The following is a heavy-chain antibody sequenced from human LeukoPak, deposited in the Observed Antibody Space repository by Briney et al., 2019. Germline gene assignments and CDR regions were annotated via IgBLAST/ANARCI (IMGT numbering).Heavy chain of an antibody. D-gene: IGHD5-24*01. CDR2: ISGSGGRT. Sequence: GGSLRLSCAVSGFTFSNYGMSWVRQAPGKRLEWVSTISGSGGRTYYADSVKGRFTISRDNSKNTLYLQMNSLIAEDTAVYYCAKSGYNRFDYWGQGTRVTVSS. V-gene: IGHV3-23*01. CDR1: GFTFSNYG. J-gene: IGHJ4*02. CDR3: AKSGYNRFDY.